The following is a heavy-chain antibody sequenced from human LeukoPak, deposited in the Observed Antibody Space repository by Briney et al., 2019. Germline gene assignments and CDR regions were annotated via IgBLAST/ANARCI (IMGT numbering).Heavy chain of an antibody. CDR1: GGSISSHY. Sequence: PSETLSLTCTVSGGSISSHYWSWIRQPPGKGLEWIGYISYSGSANYNPSLKSRVNISVDTSKNQSSLKLSSVTAADTAVYYCARDDYSDYFDYWGQGTLVTVSS. V-gene: IGHV4-59*08. D-gene: IGHD4-11*01. CDR3: ARDDYSDYFDY. CDR2: ISYSGSA. J-gene: IGHJ4*02.